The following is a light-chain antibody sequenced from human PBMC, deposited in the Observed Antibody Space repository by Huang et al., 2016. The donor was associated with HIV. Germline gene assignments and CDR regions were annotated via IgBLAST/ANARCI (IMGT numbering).Light chain of an antibody. J-gene: IGKJ2*03. CDR1: QSVSSY. V-gene: IGKV3-15*01. CDR3: QQYDNWPYS. Sequence: ERVMTQSPATLSVSPGESASLPCRASQSVSSYLAWYQQKPGQAPRPLIYGASTRATGVPARFSGSGSGTEFTLTISSLQSEDFAVYYCQQYDNWPYSFGQGTKLEIK. CDR2: GAS.